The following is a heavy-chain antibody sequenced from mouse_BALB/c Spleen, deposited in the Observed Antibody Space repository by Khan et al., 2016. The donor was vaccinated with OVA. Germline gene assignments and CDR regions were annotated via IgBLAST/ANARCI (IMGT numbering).Heavy chain of an antibody. D-gene: IGHD1-1*02. Sequence: EVELVESGGVLVEPGGSLKLSCAASGFTFSSFVMSWVRQTPEKRLEWVATISSAATYTYYPDSVKGRFTISRDNAKNTLYLQMNSLRSEDTAIYYCAKGSCGWFACWGQGTLVTVST. J-gene: IGHJ3*01. CDR2: ISSAATYT. CDR3: AKGSCGWFAC. V-gene: IGHV5-9-1*01. CDR1: GFTFSSFV.